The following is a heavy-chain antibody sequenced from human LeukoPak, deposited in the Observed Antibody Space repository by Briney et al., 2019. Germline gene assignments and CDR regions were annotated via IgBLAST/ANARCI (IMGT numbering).Heavy chain of an antibody. V-gene: IGHV1-3*01. J-gene: IGHJ6*02. CDR3: ARGPGITGTAPGLDV. CDR1: GDTFTTDA. Sequence: ASVKVSCKASGDTFTTDATHWVRQAPGQRLEWMVWINAGNGYTKSSQRFQGRVTFTRDTSASTAYMELSSLRSEDTAVYYCARGPGITGTAPGLDVWGQGTTVTVSS. D-gene: IGHD1-7*01. CDR2: INAGNGYT.